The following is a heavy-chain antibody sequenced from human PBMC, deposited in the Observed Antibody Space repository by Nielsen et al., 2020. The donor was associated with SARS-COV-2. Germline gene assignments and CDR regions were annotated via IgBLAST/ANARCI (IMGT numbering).Heavy chain of an antibody. CDR2: ISYDGSNK. CDR3: ARELFSGAYCGGDCYSGSGY. CDR1: GFTFSSYG. V-gene: IGHV3-33*05. D-gene: IGHD2-21*02. J-gene: IGHJ4*02. Sequence: GGSLRLSCAASGFTFSSYGMHWVRQAPGKGPEWVAVISYDGSNKYYADSVKGRFTISRDNSKNTLYLQMNSLRAEDTAVYYCARELFSGAYCGGDCYSGSGYWGQGTLVTVSS.